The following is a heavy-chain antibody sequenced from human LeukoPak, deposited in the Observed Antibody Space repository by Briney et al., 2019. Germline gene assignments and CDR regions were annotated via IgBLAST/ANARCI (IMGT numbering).Heavy chain of an antibody. V-gene: IGHV3-23*01. D-gene: IGHD2-15*01. J-gene: IGHJ3*02. CDR3: VRETYCSGGSCYKGNAFDI. Sequence: PGGSLRLSCAASGFTFSRYAMSWVRQAPGKGLEWVSGISGSGGSTYYADSVKGRFTISRDNSKNTLYLQMNSLRAEDTAVYYCVRETYCSGGSCYKGNAFDIWGQGTMVTVSS. CDR1: GFTFSRYA. CDR2: ISGSGGST.